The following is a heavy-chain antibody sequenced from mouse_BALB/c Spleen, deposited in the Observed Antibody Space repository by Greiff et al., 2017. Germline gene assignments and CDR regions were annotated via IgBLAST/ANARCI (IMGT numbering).Heavy chain of an antibody. J-gene: IGHJ4*01. CDR1: GYTFTSYV. Sequence: VQLQQSGPELVKPGASVKMSCKASGYTFTSYVMHWVKQKPGQGLEWIGYINPYNDGTKYNEKFKGKATLTSDKSSSTAYMELSSLTSEDSAVYYCDRSRYDYRGSAMDYWGQGTSVTVSS. V-gene: IGHV1-14*01. CDR2: INPYNDGT. D-gene: IGHD2-4*01. CDR3: DRSRYDYRGSAMDY.